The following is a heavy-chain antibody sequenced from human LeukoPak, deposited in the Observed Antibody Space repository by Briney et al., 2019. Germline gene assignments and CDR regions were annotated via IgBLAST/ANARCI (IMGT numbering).Heavy chain of an antibody. D-gene: IGHD3-16*01. V-gene: IGHV3-23*01. CDR1: GLTFSNYA. CDR3: ARVTFGGVLYYFGC. J-gene: IGHJ4*02. Sequence: GGSLRLSCAASGLTFSNYAMSWVRQAPGKGLEWVSGISSSGGSTYYADSVKGRFTISRDNSKNTLFLQMNSLRAEDTAVYYCARVTFGGVLYYFGCWGQGALVTVSS. CDR2: ISSSGGST.